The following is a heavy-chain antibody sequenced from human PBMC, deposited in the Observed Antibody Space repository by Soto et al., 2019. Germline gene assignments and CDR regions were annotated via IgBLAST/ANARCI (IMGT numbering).Heavy chain of an antibody. CDR1: GGSFSGYY. Sequence: PSDTLSLTCAVYGGSFSGYYWSWIRQPPGKGLEWIGEINHSGSTNYNPSLKSRVTISVDTSKNQFSLKLSSVTAADTAVYYCARAQGSTVTTRGWFDPWGQGTLVTVSS. J-gene: IGHJ5*02. D-gene: IGHD4-17*01. CDR2: INHSGST. V-gene: IGHV4-34*01. CDR3: ARAQGSTVTTRGWFDP.